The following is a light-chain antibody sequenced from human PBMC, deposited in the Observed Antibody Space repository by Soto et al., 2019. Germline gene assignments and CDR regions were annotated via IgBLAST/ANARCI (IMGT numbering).Light chain of an antibody. J-gene: IGLJ1*01. CDR2: GVS. CDR1: SSDVGGYNY. CDR3: QSYDSSLSGYV. Sequence: QSVLTQPASVSASLGQSITISCTGTSSDVGGYNYVSWYQQHPGKAPKLMIYGVSNRPSGVSNRFSGSKSGNTASLTISGLQAEDEADYYCQSYDSSLSGYVFGAGTKVTAL. V-gene: IGLV2-14*03.